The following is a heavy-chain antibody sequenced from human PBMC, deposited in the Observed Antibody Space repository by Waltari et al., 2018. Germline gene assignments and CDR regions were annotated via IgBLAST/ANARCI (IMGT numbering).Heavy chain of an antibody. J-gene: IGHJ5*02. V-gene: IGHV3-30*18. CDR2: CSCYGRTT. D-gene: IGHD3-10*01. Sequence: QVQLVESGGGVVQPGMSLRLSCAASGFSLSHFGMHWVRQAPGKGLGWVALCSCYGRTTYYAGSVRGRFTISRDNSKNTLYLDINTLRVDDTAIYDCAKDAFGNTYLDHWGQGTLVTVSS. CDR1: GFSLSHFG. CDR3: AKDAFGNTYLDH.